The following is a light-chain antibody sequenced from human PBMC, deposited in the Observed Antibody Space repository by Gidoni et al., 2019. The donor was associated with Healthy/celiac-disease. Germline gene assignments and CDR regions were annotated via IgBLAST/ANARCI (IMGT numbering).Light chain of an antibody. CDR2: GAS. Sequence: QMTQSPSSLSASVGDRVTIPCRASQSISSYLNWYQQKPGKAHKLLIYGASSVQSGVPSRFSGSGSGTDFTLTISSLQPEDFATFYCQQSYSTPWTFGQGTKVEIK. V-gene: IGKV1-39*01. CDR3: QQSYSTPWT. CDR1: QSISSY. J-gene: IGKJ1*01.